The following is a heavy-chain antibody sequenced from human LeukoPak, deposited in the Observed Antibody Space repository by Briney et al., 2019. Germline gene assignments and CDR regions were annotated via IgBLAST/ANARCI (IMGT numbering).Heavy chain of an antibody. CDR1: GFTVSSNY. J-gene: IGHJ4*02. D-gene: IGHD3-10*01. CDR2: IYSGGST. Sequence: GGSLRLSCAASGFTVSSNYMSWVRQAPGKGLEWVSVIYSGGSTYYADSVKGRFTISRDNSKNTLYLQMNGLRADDTAVYYCVRDFRGFWGQGTLVTVSS. CDR3: VRDFRGF. V-gene: IGHV3-53*01.